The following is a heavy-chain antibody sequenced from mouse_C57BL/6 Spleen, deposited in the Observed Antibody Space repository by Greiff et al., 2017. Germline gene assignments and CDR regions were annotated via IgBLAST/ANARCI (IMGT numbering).Heavy chain of an antibody. J-gene: IGHJ1*03. CDR2: IYPGDGDT. V-gene: IGHV1-82*01. Sequence: QVQLKESGPELVKPGASVKISCKASGYAFSSSWMNWVKQRPGKGLEWIGRIYPGDGDTNYNGKFKGKATLTADKSSSTAYMQLSSLTSEDSAVSFCAREESGGSSYDWYFDVWGTGTTVTVSS. CDR3: AREESGGSSYDWYFDV. D-gene: IGHD1-1*01. CDR1: GYAFSSSW.